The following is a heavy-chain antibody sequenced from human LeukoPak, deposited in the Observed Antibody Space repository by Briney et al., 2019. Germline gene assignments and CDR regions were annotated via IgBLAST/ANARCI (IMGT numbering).Heavy chain of an antibody. CDR3: ARYGRTTTVTNPYYFDY. CDR2: INHSGST. CDR1: GGSISSGGYY. J-gene: IGHJ4*02. Sequence: SQTLSLTCTVSGGSISSGGYYWSWIRQPPGKGLEWIGEINHSGSTNYNPSLKSRVTISVDTSKNQFSLKLSSVTAADTAVYYCARYGRTTTVTNPYYFDYWGQGTLVTVSS. D-gene: IGHD4-17*01. V-gene: IGHV4-30-2*01.